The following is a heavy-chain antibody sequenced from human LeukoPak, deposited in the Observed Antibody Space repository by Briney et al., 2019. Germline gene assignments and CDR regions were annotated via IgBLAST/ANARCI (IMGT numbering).Heavy chain of an antibody. CDR2: ISSSGSTI. D-gene: IGHD5-18*01. V-gene: IGHV3-11*01. Sequence: GRSLRLSCAASGFTFTDYDMSWGPHAPGKGLECVSCISSSGSTIYYADSVKGRFTISRDNAKTSLHLPMNSLRAEDTAVYYCARDSSKRYSYGDTDYWGQGTLVTVSS. J-gene: IGHJ4*02. CDR3: ARDSSKRYSYGDTDY. CDR1: GFTFTDYD.